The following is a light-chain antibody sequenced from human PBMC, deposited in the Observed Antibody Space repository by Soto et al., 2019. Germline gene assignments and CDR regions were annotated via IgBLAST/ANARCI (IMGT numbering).Light chain of an antibody. CDR3: QQYHTDWT. V-gene: IGKV1-5*01. Sequence: DIQMTQSPSFVSASVGDRVTITCRASESIDNWLAWYQQKPGKAPKLLIFAASTLVRGVPSRFSGRGSGTEFTLTISSLQADDYATFYCQQYHTDWTFGQGTKVDIK. J-gene: IGKJ1*01. CDR2: AAS. CDR1: ESIDNW.